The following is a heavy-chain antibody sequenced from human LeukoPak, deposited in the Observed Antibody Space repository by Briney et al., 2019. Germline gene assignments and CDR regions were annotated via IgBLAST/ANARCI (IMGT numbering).Heavy chain of an antibody. CDR3: AKDSEWELRYYFNY. D-gene: IGHD1-26*01. CDR2: INWNGGST. V-gene: IGHV3-20*04. J-gene: IGHJ4*02. Sequence: GGSLRLSCAASGFTFDDYGMSWVRQAPGKRLEWVSGINWNGGSTGYADSVKGRFTISRDNAKNSLYLQMNSLRAEDTALYYCAKDSEWELRYYFNYWGQGTLVTVSS. CDR1: GFTFDDYG.